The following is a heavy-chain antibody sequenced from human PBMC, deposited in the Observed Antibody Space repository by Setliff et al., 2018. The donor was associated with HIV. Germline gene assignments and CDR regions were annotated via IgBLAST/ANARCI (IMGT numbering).Heavy chain of an antibody. CDR2: VYYSGIT. Sequence: ASETLSLTCSVSGGSISSHYWSWIRQPPGKGLEWIGYVYYSGITNYNVSLKSRVTISVDTSKNQFSLKLRSVTAADTAVYYCAGADYSDTSGYYSNFDYWGQGTLVTVSS. CDR3: AGADYSDTSGYYSNFDY. D-gene: IGHD3-22*01. CDR1: GGSISSHY. J-gene: IGHJ4*02. V-gene: IGHV4-59*11.